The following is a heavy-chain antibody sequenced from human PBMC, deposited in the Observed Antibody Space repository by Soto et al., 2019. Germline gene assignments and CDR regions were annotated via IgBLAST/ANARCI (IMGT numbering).Heavy chain of an antibody. CDR2: IIPIFGTI. D-gene: IGHD6-19*01. Sequence: QVQLLQSGAEVKKPGSSVRVTCEASGGTFRTYSISWVRQAPGKGLEWMGEIIPIFGTINYAQKFQGRLTITADESTATVYMDLRSLRSDDTALYYCAKGAVAGTPTSYYYYGMDVWGQGTTVTVFS. J-gene: IGHJ6*02. CDR1: GGTFRTYS. V-gene: IGHV1-69*12. CDR3: AKGAVAGTPTSYYYYGMDV.